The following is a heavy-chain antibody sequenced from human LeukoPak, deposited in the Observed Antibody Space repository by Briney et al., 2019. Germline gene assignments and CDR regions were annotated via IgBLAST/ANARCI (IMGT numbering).Heavy chain of an antibody. D-gene: IGHD2-15*01. CDR3: ATPHPYCSGGSCYSLLDY. J-gene: IGHJ4*02. CDR1: GGTFSSYA. CDR2: INPNSGGT. Sequence: ASVKVSCKASGGTFSSYAISWVRQAPGQGLEWMGRINPNSGGTNYAQKFQGRVTMTRDTSISTAYMELSSLRPEDTAVYYCATPHPYCSGGSCYSLLDYWGQGTLVTVSS. V-gene: IGHV1-2*06.